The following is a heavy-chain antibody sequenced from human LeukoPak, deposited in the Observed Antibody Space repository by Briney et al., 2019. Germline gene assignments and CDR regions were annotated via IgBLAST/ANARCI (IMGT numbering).Heavy chain of an antibody. V-gene: IGHV4-34*01. CDR1: GGSFSGYY. CDR3: ATSIVFAY. J-gene: IGHJ4*02. D-gene: IGHD3-16*02. CDR2: INHSGST. Sequence: SETLSLTCAVYGGSFSGYYWSWIRQPPGKGLEWIGEINHSGSTNYNPSLKSRVTISVDTSKNQFSLKLSSETAADTAVYYCATSIVFAYWGQGTLVTVSS.